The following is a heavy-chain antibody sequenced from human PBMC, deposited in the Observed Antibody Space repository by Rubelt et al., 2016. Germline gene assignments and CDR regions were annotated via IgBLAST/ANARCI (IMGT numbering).Heavy chain of an antibody. Sequence: GSTNYNPSLKSRVTISVDTSKNQFFLKLSSVTAADTAVYYCAREVYCGGDCYSEDAFDIWGQGTMVTVSS. CDR2: GST. V-gene: IGHV4-59*01. D-gene: IGHD2-21*02. J-gene: IGHJ3*02. CDR3: AREVYCGGDCYSEDAFDI.